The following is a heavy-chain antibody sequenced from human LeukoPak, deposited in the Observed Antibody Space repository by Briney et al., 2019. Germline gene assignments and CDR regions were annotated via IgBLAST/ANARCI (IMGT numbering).Heavy chain of an antibody. CDR3: ARDPTTVTTIFDP. D-gene: IGHD4-11*01. V-gene: IGHV4-31*03. CDR2: IYYSGST. J-gene: IGHJ5*02. Sequence: PSQTLSLTCTVSGGSISSGGYYWSWIRQHPGKGLEWIGYIYYSGSTYYNPSLKSRVTISVDTSKNQFSLKLSSVTAADTAVYYCARDPTTVTTIFDPWGQGILVTVSS. CDR1: GGSISSGGYY.